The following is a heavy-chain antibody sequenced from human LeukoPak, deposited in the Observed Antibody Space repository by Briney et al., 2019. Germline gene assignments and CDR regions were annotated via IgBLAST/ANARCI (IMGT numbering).Heavy chain of an antibody. Sequence: SETLSLTCTVSGGSITSYYWSWIRQPPGKGLEWIGYMYYSGNSYYNPSLKSRVTISVDTSRNQFSLKLSSMTAADTAVYYCASYSNSWYYFDYWGQGTLVTVSS. J-gene: IGHJ4*02. CDR2: MYYSGNS. CDR3: ASYSNSWYYFDY. CDR1: GGSITSYY. V-gene: IGHV4-59*01. D-gene: IGHD6-13*01.